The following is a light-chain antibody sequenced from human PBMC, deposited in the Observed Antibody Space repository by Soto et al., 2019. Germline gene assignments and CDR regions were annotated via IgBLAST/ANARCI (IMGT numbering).Light chain of an antibody. Sequence: EIVLTQSPATLSLSPGERATLSCRASQSVSSYLAWYQKKPGQAPRLPIYDASNRATGIPARFRGSGSGTEFTHTISSIEPEEFAVSYCQQRSNWPRTCGGGTKVEIK. J-gene: IGKJ4*01. CDR1: QSVSSY. V-gene: IGKV3-11*01. CDR2: DAS. CDR3: QQRSNWPRT.